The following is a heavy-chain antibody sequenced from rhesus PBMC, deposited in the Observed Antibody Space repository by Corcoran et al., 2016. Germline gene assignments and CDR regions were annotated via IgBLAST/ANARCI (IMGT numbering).Heavy chain of an antibody. Sequence: QVTLKESGPAPVTPTQTLTLTCTFSGLSISTTGTGLGWIRQPPGKALEWLTSIYWIDSKYYSASLKSKLTISMDTSKNQVALTMANMDPVDTATYFCARVLAGHRFDVWGPGVLVTVSS. CDR3: ARVLAGHRFDV. CDR2: IYWIDSK. V-gene: IGHV2-95*01. J-gene: IGHJ5-1*01. CDR1: GLSISTTGTG.